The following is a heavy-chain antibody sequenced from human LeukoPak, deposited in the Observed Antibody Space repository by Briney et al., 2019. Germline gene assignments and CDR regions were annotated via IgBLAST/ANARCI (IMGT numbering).Heavy chain of an antibody. J-gene: IGHJ6*02. CDR1: GGSIRSSSYY. CDR3: ARGAGKYYFHGMDV. V-gene: IGHV4-39*01. Sequence: SETLSLTCTVSGGSIRSSSYYWGWIRQPPGKGLEWIASIYYSGSTYYNPSLKSRVTISVDTSKNQFSLRLSSVTAADTAVYYCARGAGKYYFHGMDVWGQGTTVTVSS. CDR2: IYYSGST.